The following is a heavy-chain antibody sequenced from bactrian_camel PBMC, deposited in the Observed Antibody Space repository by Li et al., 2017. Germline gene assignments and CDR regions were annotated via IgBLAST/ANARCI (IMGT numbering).Heavy chain of an antibody. V-gene: IGHV3S53*01. J-gene: IGHJ4*01. CDR3: AAAAGYGLTTPLAPSRYRY. CDR2: IGTSSGRT. Sequence: HVQLVESGGGSVQAGGSLRLTCAASGNLYNLNCLAWFRQAPGKERERVTTIGTSSGRTYYADSVKGRFTVSQDNAKNTVYLEMNSLKPEDTAMYYCAAAAGYGLTTPLAPSRYRYWGQGTQVTVS. CDR1: GNLYNLNC. D-gene: IGHD5*01.